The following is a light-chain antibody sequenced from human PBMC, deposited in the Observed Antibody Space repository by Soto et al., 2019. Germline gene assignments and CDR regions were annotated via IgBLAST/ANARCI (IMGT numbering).Light chain of an antibody. V-gene: IGLV1-40*01. J-gene: IGLJ1*01. CDR3: SSYTSSSTLGYV. Sequence: QSVLTQPPSVSGAPGQRVTISCTGSSSNIGAGYDVHWYQQLPGTAPKLLIYGNSNRPSGVPDRFSGSKSGTSASLAITGLQAEDEADYYCSSYTSSSTLGYVFGTGTKVTVL. CDR1: SSNIGAGYD. CDR2: GNS.